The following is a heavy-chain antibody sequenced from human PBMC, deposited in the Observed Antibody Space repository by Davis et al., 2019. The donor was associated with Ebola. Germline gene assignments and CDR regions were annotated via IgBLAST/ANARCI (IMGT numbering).Heavy chain of an antibody. Sequence: ASVKVSCKASGYIFNGYYLHWIRQAPGQGLEWMGWINPNNGATKYAQNFQGRLTLTRDGTTTTGYMDLSGLTSADTAVYFCARSFYDWIAVAHWGQGTLVTVSS. CDR3: ARSFYDWIAVAH. CDR1: GYIFNGYY. J-gene: IGHJ4*02. V-gene: IGHV1-2*02. D-gene: IGHD2/OR15-2a*01. CDR2: INPNNGAT.